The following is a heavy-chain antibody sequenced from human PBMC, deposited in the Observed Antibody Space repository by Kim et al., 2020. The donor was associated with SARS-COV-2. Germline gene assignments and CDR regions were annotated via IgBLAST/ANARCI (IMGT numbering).Heavy chain of an antibody. J-gene: IGHJ4*02. D-gene: IGHD6-19*01. CDR3: AKVAVAGTPYYFDY. Sequence: ADPVKGRFTISRDNSQNTLYLQLNSRRAEDTAVYYCAKVAVAGTPYYFDYWGQGTLVNVSS. V-gene: IGHV3-30-3*02.